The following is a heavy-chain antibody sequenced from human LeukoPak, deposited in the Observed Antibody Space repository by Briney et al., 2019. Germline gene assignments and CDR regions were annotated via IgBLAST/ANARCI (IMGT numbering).Heavy chain of an antibody. CDR3: AREFSRPDCSGGSCYEMVDS. V-gene: IGHV3-48*01. CDR2: ISSSSSTK. Sequence: PGGSLRLSCAASGLTFSTYSMNRVRQAPGKGLEWVSYISSSSSTKYYADSVKGRFTISRDNAKNSLYLQMNSLRAEDTAVYYCAREFSRPDCSGGSCYEMVDSWGQGTLVTVSS. J-gene: IGHJ4*02. D-gene: IGHD2-15*01. CDR1: GLTFSTYS.